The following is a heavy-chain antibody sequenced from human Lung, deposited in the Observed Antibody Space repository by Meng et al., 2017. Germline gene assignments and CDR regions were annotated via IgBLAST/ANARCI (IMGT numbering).Heavy chain of an antibody. Sequence: QLQLQQWGAGLFKPSETLSPTCVVSGGSFSDYYWSWIRQPPGKGLEWIGEINHSGSTNYNPSLESRATISVDTSQNNLSLKLSSVTAADSAVYYCARGPTTMAHDFDYWGQGTLVTVSS. CDR1: GGSFSDYY. D-gene: IGHD5-24*01. CDR2: INHSGST. V-gene: IGHV4-34*01. CDR3: ARGPTTMAHDFDY. J-gene: IGHJ4*02.